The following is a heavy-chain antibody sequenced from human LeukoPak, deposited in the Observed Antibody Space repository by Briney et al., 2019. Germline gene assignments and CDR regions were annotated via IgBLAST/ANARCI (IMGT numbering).Heavy chain of an antibody. CDR2: IYYSGST. J-gene: IGHJ4*02. Sequence: SEILSLTCNVSGGSISSYYWSWIRQPPGKRLEWVGYIYYSGSTNYNPSLKSRVTISVDTSKNQFSLKLSSVTAADTAVYYCAREGGSGSYGIDYWGQGTLVTVSS. CDR1: GGSISSYY. V-gene: IGHV4-59*01. D-gene: IGHD3-10*01. CDR3: AREGGSGSYGIDY.